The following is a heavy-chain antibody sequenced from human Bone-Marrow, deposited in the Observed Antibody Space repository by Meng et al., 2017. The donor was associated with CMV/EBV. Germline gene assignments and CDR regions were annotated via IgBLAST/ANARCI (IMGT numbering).Heavy chain of an antibody. D-gene: IGHD3-9*01. CDR1: GDSVSRKTAT. J-gene: IGHJ4*02. CDR2: TYYRSEWYN. Sequence: SQTLSLTCAISGDSVSRKTATWHWIRQSPSRGLEWLGRTYYRSEWYNDYAPSVKSRITINPDTSKNQFSLHLNSATPEDTAVYYCATGSDCDYWGRGTLVTVSS. V-gene: IGHV6-1*01. CDR3: ATGSDCDY.